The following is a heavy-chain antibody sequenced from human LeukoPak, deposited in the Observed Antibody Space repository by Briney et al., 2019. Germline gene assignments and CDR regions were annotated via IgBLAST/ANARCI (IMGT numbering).Heavy chain of an antibody. CDR2: ISGSGGST. CDR1: GFTFSSYA. J-gene: IGHJ5*02. D-gene: IGHD2-2*01. Sequence: GASLRLSCAASGFTFSSYAMSWVRQAPGKGLEWVSAISGSGGSTYYADSVKGRFTISRDNSKNTLYLRMNSLRAEDTAVYYCAKDRDCSSTSCLGWFDPWGQGTLVTVSS. V-gene: IGHV3-23*01. CDR3: AKDRDCSSTSCLGWFDP.